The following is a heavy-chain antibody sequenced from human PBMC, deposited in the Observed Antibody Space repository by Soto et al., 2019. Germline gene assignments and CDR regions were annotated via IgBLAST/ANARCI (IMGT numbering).Heavy chain of an antibody. D-gene: IGHD2-21*01. CDR2: ISGSGGST. CDR3: AKRLWSQPADY. J-gene: IGHJ4*02. Sequence: EVQLLESGGGLVQPGGSLRLSCAASGFTFSSYAMNWVRQAPGKGLEWVSAISGSGGSTYYADSVKGRFTISRDNSKNTLYLQMYSLRAEDKAVYFCAKRLWSQPADYWGQGTLVTVSS. CDR1: GFTFSSYA. V-gene: IGHV3-23*01.